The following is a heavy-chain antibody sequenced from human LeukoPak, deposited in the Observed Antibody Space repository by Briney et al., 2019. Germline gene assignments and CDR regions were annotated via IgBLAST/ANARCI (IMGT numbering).Heavy chain of an antibody. V-gene: IGHV3-30-3*01. J-gene: IGHJ6*02. CDR3: ARSPVTTVYYYYGMDV. D-gene: IGHD4-11*01. Sequence: PGGSLRLSCAASGFTFSSYAMHWVRQAPGKGLEWVAVISYDGSNKYYADSVKGRFTISRDNSKNTLYLQMNSLRAEDTAVYYCARSPVTTVYYYYGMDVWGQGTTVTVSS. CDR2: ISYDGSNK. CDR1: GFTFSSYA.